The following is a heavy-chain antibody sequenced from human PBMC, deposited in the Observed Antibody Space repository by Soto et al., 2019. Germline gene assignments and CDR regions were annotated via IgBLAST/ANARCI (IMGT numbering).Heavy chain of an antibody. V-gene: IGHV4-59*01. J-gene: IGHJ6*02. CDR1: GGSISSYY. CDR3: AKEGGNHYYYYAMDV. CDR2: IYYSGST. D-gene: IGHD1-26*01. Sequence: TSETLSLTCTVSGGSISSYYWSWIRQPPGKGLEWIGYIYYSGSTNYNPSLKSRVTISVDTSKNQFSLKLSSVTAADTAVYYCAKEGGNHYYYYAMDVWGQGTTVTVSS.